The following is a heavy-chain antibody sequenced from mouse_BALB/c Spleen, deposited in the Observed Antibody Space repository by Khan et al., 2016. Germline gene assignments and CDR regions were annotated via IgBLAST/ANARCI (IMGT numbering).Heavy chain of an antibody. J-gene: IGHJ2*01. V-gene: IGHV3-8*02. CDR3: TKYSQCYFDY. Sequence: EVQLQESGPSLVKPSQTLSLTCSVTGDSITSGFWNWIRKFPGNKLEYMGYISYSGNTFYNPSLKSRISITRDTSKNQYSLQLNSVTTEDTATYYCTKYSQCYFDYWGQGTTLTVSS. CDR1: GDSITSGF. CDR2: ISYSGNT.